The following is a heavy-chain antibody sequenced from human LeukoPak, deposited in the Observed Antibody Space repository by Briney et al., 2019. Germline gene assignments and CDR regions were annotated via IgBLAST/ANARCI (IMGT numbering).Heavy chain of an antibody. CDR2: MNPNSGNT. D-gene: IGHD3-3*01. Sequence: GASVKVSCKASGYTFTSYDINWVRQATGQGLEWMGWMNPNSGNTGYAQKFQGRVTMTRNTSISTAYMELSSLRSEDTAVYYCARGPMYYDFWSGYYTGDYFDYWGQGTLVIVSS. J-gene: IGHJ4*02. CDR1: GYTFTSYD. CDR3: ARGPMYYDFWSGYYTGDYFDY. V-gene: IGHV1-8*01.